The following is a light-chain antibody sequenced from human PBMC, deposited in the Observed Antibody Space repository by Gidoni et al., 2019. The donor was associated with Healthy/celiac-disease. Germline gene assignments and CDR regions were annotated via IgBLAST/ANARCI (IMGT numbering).Light chain of an antibody. CDR2: GAS. V-gene: IGKV3-20*01. Sequence: IVLPQSPGTLSLSPGERATLSCRASQSVSSSYLAWYQQKPGQAPRLLIYGASSRATGIPDRFSGSGSGTDFTLTISRLEPEDFAVYYCQQYGSSPWTFXXXTKVEIK. J-gene: IGKJ1*01. CDR3: QQYGSSPWT. CDR1: QSVSSSY.